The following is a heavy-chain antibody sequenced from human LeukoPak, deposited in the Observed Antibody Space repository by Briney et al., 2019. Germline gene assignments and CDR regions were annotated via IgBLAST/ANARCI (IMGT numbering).Heavy chain of an antibody. Sequence: GGSLRLSCATSGFTFSGAWMSWVRQAPGKGLEWVGRIQSKTDGGPPDYAAPVKGRFTISRDDSKNTLYLQMNSLKAGDTAVYYCTTDRGALTNWGQGTLVTVSS. CDR3: TTDRGALTN. J-gene: IGHJ4*02. V-gene: IGHV3-15*01. CDR2: IQSKTDGGPP. D-gene: IGHD3-10*01. CDR1: GFTFSGAW.